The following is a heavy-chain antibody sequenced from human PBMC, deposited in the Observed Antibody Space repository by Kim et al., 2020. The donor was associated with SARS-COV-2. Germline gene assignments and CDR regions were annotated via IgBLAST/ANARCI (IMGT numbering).Heavy chain of an antibody. CDR3: ARDPAGGNSDWFDP. J-gene: IGHJ5*02. D-gene: IGHD2-21*02. V-gene: IGHV1-18*01. Sequence: AQRLQGRCTMTTDTSTSTAYMELRSLRSDDTAVYYCARDPAGGNSDWFDPWGQGTLVTVSS.